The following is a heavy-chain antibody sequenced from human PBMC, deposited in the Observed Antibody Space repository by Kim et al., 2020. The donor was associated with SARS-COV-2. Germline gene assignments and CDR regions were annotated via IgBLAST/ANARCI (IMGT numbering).Heavy chain of an antibody. CDR2: ISGNGGST. D-gene: IGHD1-26*01. J-gene: IGHJ4*02. Sequence: GGSLRLSCAASGFTFSTYAMSWVRQAPGKGLEWVSAISGNGGSTYYADSVRGRFAISIDNSKNTLYLRMNSLRAEDTAVYYCARDMWEVPRDLDYWGQGTLVTVSS. CDR3: ARDMWEVPRDLDY. V-gene: IGHV3-23*01. CDR1: GFTFSTYA.